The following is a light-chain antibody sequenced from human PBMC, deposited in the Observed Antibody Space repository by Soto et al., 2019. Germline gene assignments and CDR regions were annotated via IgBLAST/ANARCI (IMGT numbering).Light chain of an antibody. Sequence: DIQMTQSPSSLSASVGDRVTITCQASQDISNYLNWYQQKPGKAPKLLIYDASNLETGVPSRFSGSGSGTAFTFTISSLQPEDIATYYCQQYDHLPPFTFGPGNKVDIK. V-gene: IGKV1-33*01. CDR3: QQYDHLPPFT. CDR2: DAS. J-gene: IGKJ3*01. CDR1: QDISNY.